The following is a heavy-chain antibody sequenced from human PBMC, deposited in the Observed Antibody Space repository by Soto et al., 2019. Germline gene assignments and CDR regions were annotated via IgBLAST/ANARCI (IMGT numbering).Heavy chain of an antibody. CDR2: IRSKAYGGTT. D-gene: IGHD5-18*01. CDR3: TREREYSYGLETTGI. V-gene: IGHV3-49*03. CDR1: GFTFGDYA. J-gene: IGHJ3*02. Sequence: GGSLRLSCTASGFTFGDYAMSWFRQAPGKGLEWVGFIRSKAYGGTTEYAASVKGRFTISRDDSKSIAYLQMNSLKTEDTAVYYCTREREYSYGLETTGIWGQGTMVTVSS.